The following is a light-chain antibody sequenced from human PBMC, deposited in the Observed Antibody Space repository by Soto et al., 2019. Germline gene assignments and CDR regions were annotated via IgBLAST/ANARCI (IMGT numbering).Light chain of an antibody. V-gene: IGLV2-11*01. Sequence: QSALTQPRSVSGSPGQSVTISCTGTSSDVGSYNYVSWYQQHPGKAPKLMIYDVTKRPSGVPDRFSGSKSGNTASLTISGLQAEDEADYSCCSYAGRDTYVVFGGGTKLT. J-gene: IGLJ2*01. CDR2: DVT. CDR3: CSYAGRDTYVV. CDR1: SSDVGSYNY.